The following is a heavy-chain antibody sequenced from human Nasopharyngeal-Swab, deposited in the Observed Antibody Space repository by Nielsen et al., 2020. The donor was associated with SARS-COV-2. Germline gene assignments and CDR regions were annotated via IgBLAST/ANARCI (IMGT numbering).Heavy chain of an antibody. J-gene: IGHJ4*02. Sequence: ASVKVTCKVSGYTITELSMHWVRQAPGKGLEWMGGFDPEDGETIYAQKFQGRGTMTEDTSTDTAYMELSSLRSEDTAVYYCATDRIAAAGDLDYWGQGTLVTVSS. CDR2: FDPEDGET. V-gene: IGHV1-24*01. CDR1: GYTITELS. D-gene: IGHD6-13*01. CDR3: ATDRIAAAGDLDY.